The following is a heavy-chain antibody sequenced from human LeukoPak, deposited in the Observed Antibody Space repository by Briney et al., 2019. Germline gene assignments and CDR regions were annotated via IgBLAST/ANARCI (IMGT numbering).Heavy chain of an antibody. Sequence: SETLSLTCTVAGGAISSYYWSWIRQPPCKRLEWLWYIYYSGSTNYNPSLKSRVTISVDTSKNQFSLKLSSVNAADTAVYYCARDYYDSSGYPGFDYWGQGTLVTVSS. D-gene: IGHD3-22*01. J-gene: IGHJ4*02. CDR2: IYYSGST. CDR1: GGAISSYY. V-gene: IGHV4-59*01. CDR3: ARDYYDSSGYPGFDY.